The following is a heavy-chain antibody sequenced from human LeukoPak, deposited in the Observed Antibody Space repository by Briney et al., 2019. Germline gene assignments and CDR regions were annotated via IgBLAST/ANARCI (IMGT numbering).Heavy chain of an antibody. Sequence: GRSLGLSCAASGFTFSSYAMHWVRQAPGKGLEWVAVISYDGSNKYYADSVKGRFTISRDNSKNTLYLQMNSLRAEDTAVYYCARDRIAVAGRGYNWFDPWGQGTLVTVSS. CDR3: ARDRIAVAGRGYNWFDP. J-gene: IGHJ5*02. D-gene: IGHD6-19*01. CDR1: GFTFSSYA. CDR2: ISYDGSNK. V-gene: IGHV3-30-3*01.